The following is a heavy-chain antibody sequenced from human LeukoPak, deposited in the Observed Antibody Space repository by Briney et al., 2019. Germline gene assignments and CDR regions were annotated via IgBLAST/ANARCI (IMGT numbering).Heavy chain of an antibody. CDR2: INPNSGGT. Sequence: GASVKVSCKSSGYTFTGYYIHWVRQAPGQGLEWMGGINPNSGGTNYAQKFQGRVTMTRDTSINTAYMEVSRLRSDDTAVYYCARVFGRQLPDYWGQGTLVTVSS. D-gene: IGHD1-26*01. CDR3: ARVFGRQLPDY. J-gene: IGHJ4*02. CDR1: GYTFTGYY. V-gene: IGHV1-2*02.